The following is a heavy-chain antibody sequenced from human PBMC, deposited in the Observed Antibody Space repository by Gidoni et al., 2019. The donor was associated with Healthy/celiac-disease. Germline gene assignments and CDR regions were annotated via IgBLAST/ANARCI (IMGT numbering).Heavy chain of an antibody. CDR3: ARGGSYDSSGYYRA. Sequence: EVQLVESGGGLVKPGGSLRLSCEASGFTFSSYSMNWVRQAPGKGLEWVSAISSSISYIYYADSVKGRFTISRDNAKNSLYLQMNSLRAEDTAVYYCARGGSYDSSGYYRAWGQGTLVTVSS. D-gene: IGHD3-22*01. J-gene: IGHJ4*02. CDR1: GFTFSSYS. V-gene: IGHV3-21*01. CDR2: ISSSISYI.